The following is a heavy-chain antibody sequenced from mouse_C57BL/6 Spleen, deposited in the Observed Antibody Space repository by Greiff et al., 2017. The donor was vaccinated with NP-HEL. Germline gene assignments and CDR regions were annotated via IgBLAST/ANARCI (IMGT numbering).Heavy chain of an antibody. J-gene: IGHJ2*01. D-gene: IGHD3-2*02. CDR2: IDPETGGT. V-gene: IGHV1-15*01. CDR1: GYTFTDYE. CDR3: TRRSSGYMYYFDY. Sequence: VKLMESGAELVRPGASVTLSCKASGYTFTDYEMHWVKQTPVHGLEWIGAIDPETGGTAYNQKFKGKAILTADKSSSTAYMELRSLTSEDSAVYYCTRRSSGYMYYFDYWGQGTTLTVSS.